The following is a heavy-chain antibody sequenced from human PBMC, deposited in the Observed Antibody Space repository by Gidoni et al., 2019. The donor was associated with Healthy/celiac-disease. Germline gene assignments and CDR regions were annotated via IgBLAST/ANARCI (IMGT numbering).Heavy chain of an antibody. CDR3: ARVGQQLVLEAPFDY. CDR1: GFHFSRYA. J-gene: IGHJ4*02. V-gene: IGHV3-30-3*01. Sequence: QVQLVESGGGVVQHGRSLRLSCAASGFHFSRYATHWVRQAPGKGLEWVAVVSYDGSNKYYADSVKGRFTISRDNSKNTLYLQMNSLRAEDTAVYYCARVGQQLVLEAPFDYWGQGTLVTVSS. D-gene: IGHD6-13*01. CDR2: VSYDGSNK.